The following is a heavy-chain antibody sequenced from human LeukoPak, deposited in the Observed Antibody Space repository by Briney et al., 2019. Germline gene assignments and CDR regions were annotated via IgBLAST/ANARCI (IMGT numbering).Heavy chain of an antibody. D-gene: IGHD6-6*01. V-gene: IGHV1-2*06. CDR3: ASGYSSSSGFDY. CDR1: GYTFTGSY. Sequence: GASVKVSCTASGYTFTGSYMDWVRQAPGQGLEWMGRINPNSGGTNYVQKFQGRVTMTRDTSITTAYMELSRLRSDDTAVYYCASGYSSSSGFDYWGQGTLVTVSS. CDR2: INPNSGGT. J-gene: IGHJ4*02.